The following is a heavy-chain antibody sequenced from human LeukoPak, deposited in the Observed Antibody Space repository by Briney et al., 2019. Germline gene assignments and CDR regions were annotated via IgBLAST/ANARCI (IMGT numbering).Heavy chain of an antibody. CDR1: GGSISSGGYS. J-gene: IGHJ6*02. V-gene: IGHV4-30-2*01. D-gene: IGHD3-22*01. CDR2: IYHSGST. Sequence: SETLSLTCAVSGGSISSGGYSWSWLRQPPGKGLEWIVYIYHSGSTYYNPSLKSRVTISVDRSKNQFSLKLSSVTAADTAVYYCASNHYDSSGYPPLYYYYGMDVWGQGTTVTVSS. CDR3: ASNHYDSSGYPPLYYYYGMDV.